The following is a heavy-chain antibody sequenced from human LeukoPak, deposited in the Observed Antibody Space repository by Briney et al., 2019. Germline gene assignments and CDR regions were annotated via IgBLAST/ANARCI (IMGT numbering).Heavy chain of an antibody. D-gene: IGHD6-13*01. J-gene: IGHJ4*02. CDR3: AKDWRSYSTRVFVDH. CDR2: ISYDGSNK. V-gene: IGHV3-30*18. CDR1: GFTFSSYG. Sequence: PGRSLRLSCAASGFTFSSYGMHWVRQAPGKGLEWVAVISYDGSNKYYADSVKGRFTISRDNSKNTLYLQMNSLRAEDTAVYYCAKDWRSYSTRVFVDHWGQGTLVTVSP.